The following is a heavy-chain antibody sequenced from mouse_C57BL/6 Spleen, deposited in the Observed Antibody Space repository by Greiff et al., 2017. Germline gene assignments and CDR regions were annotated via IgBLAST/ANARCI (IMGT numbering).Heavy chain of an antibody. J-gene: IGHJ2*01. CDR2: INPYNGDT. CDR1: GYSFTGYF. CDR3: ARWTTVEGYFDY. V-gene: IGHV1-20*01. D-gene: IGHD1-1*01. Sequence: EVQLQQSGPELVKPGDSVKISCKASGYSFTGYFMNWVMQSHGKSLEWIGRINPYNGDTFYNQKFKGKATLTVDKSSSTAHMELRSLTSEDSAVYYCARWTTVEGYFDYWGQGTTLTVSS.